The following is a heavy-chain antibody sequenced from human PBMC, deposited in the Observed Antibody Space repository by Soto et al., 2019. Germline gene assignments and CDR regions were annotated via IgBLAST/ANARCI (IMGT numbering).Heavy chain of an antibody. CDR3: AKEWGELSSPLDY. CDR2: ISYDGSNK. CDR1: GFTFSSYG. J-gene: IGHJ4*02. Sequence: PGGSLRLSCAASGFTFSSYGMHWVRQAPGKGLEWVAVISYDGSNKYYADSVKGRFTISRDNSKNTLYLQMNSLRAEDTAVYYCAKEWGELSSPLDYWGQGTLVTVSS. V-gene: IGHV3-30*18. D-gene: IGHD3-16*02.